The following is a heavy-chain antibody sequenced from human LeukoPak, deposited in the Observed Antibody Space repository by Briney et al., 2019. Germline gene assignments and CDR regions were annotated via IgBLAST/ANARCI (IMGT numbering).Heavy chain of an antibody. V-gene: IGHV3-7*01. J-gene: IGHJ5*02. D-gene: IGHD1-7*01. Sequence: QPGGSLRLSCAVSGFAFSSYWMSWVRQAPGKGLEWVANIKRDGSEKYYVDSVKGRFTISRDNAKNSLFLQTNSLRAEDTAVYYCARGQTTFDPWGQGTLVTVSS. CDR3: ARGQTTFDP. CDR2: IKRDGSEK. CDR1: GFAFSSYW.